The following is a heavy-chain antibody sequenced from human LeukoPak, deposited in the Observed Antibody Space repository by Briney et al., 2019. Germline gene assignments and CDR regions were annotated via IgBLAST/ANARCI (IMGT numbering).Heavy chain of an antibody. V-gene: IGHV1-18*04. Sequence: ASVKVSCKASGYTFTGYYMHWARQAPGQGLEWMGWISAYNGNTNYAQKLQGRVTMTTDTSTSTAYMELRSLRSDDTAVYYCARDGVVGATYEYYYYYGMDVWGQGTTVTVSS. CDR1: GYTFTGYY. J-gene: IGHJ6*02. D-gene: IGHD1-26*01. CDR3: ARDGVVGATYEYYYYYGMDV. CDR2: ISAYNGNT.